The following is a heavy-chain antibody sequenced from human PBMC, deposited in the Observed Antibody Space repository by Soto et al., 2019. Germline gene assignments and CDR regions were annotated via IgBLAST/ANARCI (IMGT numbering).Heavy chain of an antibody. CDR2: IYYSGSA. CDR1: GGSISSGDYY. J-gene: IGHJ5*02. D-gene: IGHD2-21*01. V-gene: IGHV4-30-4*01. Sequence: TSETLSLTCTVSGGSISSGDYYWSWIRQPPGKGLEWIGYIYYSGSAYYNPSLKSRVTISVDTSKNQFSLKLSSVTAADTAVYYCPRVGHINWFDPWGQGTQVT. CDR3: PRVGHINWFDP.